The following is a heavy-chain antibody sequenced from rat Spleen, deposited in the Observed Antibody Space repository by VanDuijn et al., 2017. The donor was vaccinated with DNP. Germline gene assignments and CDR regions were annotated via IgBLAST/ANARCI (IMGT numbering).Heavy chain of an antibody. Sequence: EVQLVESGGGLVQPGRSLKLSCAASGFTFSDYNMAWVRQAPTKGLEWVASISPSGGSTYYRDSVKGRFTVSRDNAKSSLYLQMDSLRSEDTATYYCARHPMDAWGQGTSVTVSS. CDR3: ARHPMDA. CDR1: GFTFSDYN. CDR2: ISPSGGST. J-gene: IGHJ4*01. V-gene: IGHV5-25*01.